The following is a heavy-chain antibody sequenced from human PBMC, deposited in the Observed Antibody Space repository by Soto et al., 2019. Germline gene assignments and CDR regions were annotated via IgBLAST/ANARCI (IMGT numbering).Heavy chain of an antibody. Sequence: EVQLVESGGGLVQPGGSLRLSCAASGFTFSSYSMNWVRQAPGKGLEWVSYISSSGSTIYYADSVKGRFTISRDNAKTSLSLQMTSLRDEDTAVYYCTRRHKGAFDIWGQGTMVTVSS. D-gene: IGHD2-21*01. CDR3: TRRHKGAFDI. CDR2: ISSSGSTI. V-gene: IGHV3-48*02. J-gene: IGHJ3*02. CDR1: GFTFSSYS.